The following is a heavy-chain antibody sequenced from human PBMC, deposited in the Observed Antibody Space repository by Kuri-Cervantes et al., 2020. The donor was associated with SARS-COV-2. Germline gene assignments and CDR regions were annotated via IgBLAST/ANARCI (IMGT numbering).Heavy chain of an antibody. J-gene: IGHJ4*02. Sequence: SETLSLTCTVSGGSVSSGSYYWSWIRQPPGKGLEWIGYIYYSGSTNYNPSPKSPVTIAVDTSKNQFSLKLSSVTAADTAVYYSARGGSGTTWLDCWGQGTLVTVSS. CDR3: ARGGSGTTWLDC. D-gene: IGHD1-7*01. CDR2: IYYSGST. CDR1: GGSVSSGSYY. V-gene: IGHV4-61*01.